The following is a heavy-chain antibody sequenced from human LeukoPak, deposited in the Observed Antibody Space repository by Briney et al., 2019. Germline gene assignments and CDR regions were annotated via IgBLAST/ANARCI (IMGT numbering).Heavy chain of an antibody. Sequence: ASVKVSCKASGYTFTSYGISWVRQAPGQGLEWMGWISAYNGNTNYAQKLQGRVTMTTDTSTSTAYMELRSLRSDDTAVYYCARLVVVVTAIPGGYYYYGMDVWGQGTTVTVSS. V-gene: IGHV1-18*01. CDR3: ARLVVVVTAIPGGYYYYGMDV. J-gene: IGHJ6*02. CDR2: ISAYNGNT. D-gene: IGHD2-21*02. CDR1: GYTFTSYG.